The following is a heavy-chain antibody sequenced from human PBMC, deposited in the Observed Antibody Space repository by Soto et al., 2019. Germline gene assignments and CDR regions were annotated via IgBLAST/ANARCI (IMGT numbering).Heavy chain of an antibody. J-gene: IGHJ4*02. CDR3: ARQSAYYFDY. V-gene: IGHV5-51*01. CDR1: GYSFTNYW. Sequence: GESLKISCKGSGYSFTNYWIGWVRQMPGKGLEWMGIIYPGDSDTRYSPSFQGQVTISADKSITTAYVQWSSLKASDTAMYHCARQSAYYFDYWGQGALVTVSS. CDR2: IYPGDSDT.